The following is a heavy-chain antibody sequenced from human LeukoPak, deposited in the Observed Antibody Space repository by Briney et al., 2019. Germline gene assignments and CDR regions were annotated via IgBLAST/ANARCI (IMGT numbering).Heavy chain of an antibody. Sequence: ASVKVSCKASGYTFTSYGISWVRQAPGQGLEWMGWISAYNGNTNYAQKLQGRVTMTTDTSTSTAYMELSRLRSDDTAVYYCARGGGIIAVAGSRDAFDIWGQGTMVTVSS. CDR1: GYTFTSYG. V-gene: IGHV1-18*01. CDR3: ARGGGIIAVAGSRDAFDI. CDR2: ISAYNGNT. D-gene: IGHD6-19*01. J-gene: IGHJ3*02.